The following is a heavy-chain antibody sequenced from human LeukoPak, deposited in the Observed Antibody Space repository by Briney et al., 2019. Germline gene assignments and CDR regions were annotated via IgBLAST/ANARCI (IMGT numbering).Heavy chain of an antibody. CDR1: GGSISSGGYS. CDR2: IYHSGST. J-gene: IGHJ2*01. CDR3: ARGVVVVVAATRSYWYFDL. V-gene: IGHV4-30-2*01. D-gene: IGHD2-15*01. Sequence: SETLYLTCAVSGGSISSGGYSWSWIRQPPGKGLEWIGYIYHSGSTYYNPSLKSRVTISVDRSKNQFSLKLSSVTAADTAVYYCARGVVVVVAATRSYWYFDLWGRGTLVTVSS.